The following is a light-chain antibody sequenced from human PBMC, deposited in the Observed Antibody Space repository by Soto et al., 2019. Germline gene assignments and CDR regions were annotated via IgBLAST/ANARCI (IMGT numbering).Light chain of an antibody. J-gene: IGLJ2*01. CDR1: SSNIGAGYD. CDR2: VNN. Sequence: QSVLTQPTSVSGAPGQRVTISCTGSSSNIGAGYDVHWYQQVPGTAPKLLISVNNKRPSGVPDRFSDSKSGTSASLAITGLQAEDEADYYGQSYDRSLSAVVFGGGTKLTVL. V-gene: IGLV1-40*01. CDR3: QSYDRSLSAVV.